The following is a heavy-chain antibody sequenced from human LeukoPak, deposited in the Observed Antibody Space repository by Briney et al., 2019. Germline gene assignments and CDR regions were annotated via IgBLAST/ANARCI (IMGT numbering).Heavy chain of an antibody. J-gene: IGHJ4*02. V-gene: IGHV4-34*01. CDR3: ASGGVGDRLGY. Sequence: KASETLSLTCTVSGGSISSYYWTWIRQPPGKGLEWIGEINQSGSTNYNPSLKSRVTISVDTSKNHFSLNLNSVTAADTAVYYCASGGVGDRLGYWGQGTLVIVSS. D-gene: IGHD3-10*01. CDR1: GGSISSYY. CDR2: INQSGST.